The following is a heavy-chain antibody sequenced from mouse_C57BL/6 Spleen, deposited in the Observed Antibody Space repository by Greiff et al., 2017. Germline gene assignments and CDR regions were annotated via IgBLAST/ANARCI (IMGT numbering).Heavy chain of an antibody. CDR3: TYSNRGY. V-gene: IGHV1-15*01. CDR2: IDPETGGT. D-gene: IGHD2-5*01. Sequence: SGAELVRPGASVTLSCKASGYTFTDYEMHWVKQTPVHGLEWIGAIDPETGGTAYNQKFKGKAILTADKSSSTAYMELRSLTSEDSAVYYCTYSNRGYWGQGTTLTVSS. J-gene: IGHJ2*01. CDR1: GYTFTDYE.